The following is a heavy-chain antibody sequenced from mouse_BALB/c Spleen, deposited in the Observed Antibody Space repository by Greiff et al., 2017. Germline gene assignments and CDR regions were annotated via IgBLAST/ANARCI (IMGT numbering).Heavy chain of an antibody. J-gene: IGHJ4*01. CDR2: IYPGGGYT. CDR1: GYTFTNYW. Sequence: QVQLKESGAELVRPGTSVKISCKASGYTFTNYWLGWVKQRPGHGLEWIGDIYPGGGYTNYNEKFKGKATLTADTSSSTAYMQLSSLTSEDSAVYFCARHWERDAMDYWGQGTSVTVSS. D-gene: IGHD4-1*01. V-gene: IGHV1-63*02. CDR3: ARHWERDAMDY.